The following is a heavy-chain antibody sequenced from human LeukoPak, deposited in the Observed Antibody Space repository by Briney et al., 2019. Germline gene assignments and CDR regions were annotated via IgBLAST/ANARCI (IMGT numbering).Heavy chain of an antibody. CDR2: ISSSSSYI. CDR3: ARPYYYDSSGYYYHYYYYGMDV. Sequence: GGSLRLSCAASGFTFSSYSMNWVRQAPGKGLEWVSSISSSSSYIYYADSVKGRFTISRDNAKNSLYLQMNSLRAEDTAVYYCARPYYYDSSGYYYHYYYYGMDVWGQGTTVTVSS. CDR1: GFTFSSYS. V-gene: IGHV3-21*01. D-gene: IGHD3-22*01. J-gene: IGHJ6*02.